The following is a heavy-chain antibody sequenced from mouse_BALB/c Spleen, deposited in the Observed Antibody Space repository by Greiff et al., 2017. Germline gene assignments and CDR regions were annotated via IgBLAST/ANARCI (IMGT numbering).Heavy chain of an antibody. J-gene: IGHJ4*01. CDR1: GFTFSSYA. D-gene: IGHD5-1*01. CDR2: ISSGGST. Sequence: EVKLVESGGGLVKPGGSLKLSCAASGFTFSSYAMSWVRQTPEKRLEWVASISSGGSTYYPDSVKGRFTISRDNARNILYLQMSSLRSEDTAMYYCARGAPYPAMDYWGQGTSGTVSS. V-gene: IGHV5-6-5*01. CDR3: ARGAPYPAMDY.